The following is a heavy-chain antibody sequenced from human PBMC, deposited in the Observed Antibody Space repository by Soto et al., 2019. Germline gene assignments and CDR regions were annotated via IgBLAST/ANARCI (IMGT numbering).Heavy chain of an antibody. CDR3: ARHFGYDSSGYYNDAFDI. CDR1: GGSISSSSYY. V-gene: IGHV4-39*01. Sequence: SETLSLTCTFSGGSISSSSYYWGWIRQPPGKGLEWIGSIYYSGSTYYNPSLKSRVTISVDASKNQFSLKLSSVTAADTAVYYCARHFGYDSSGYYNDAFDIWGQGTIVTVSS. J-gene: IGHJ3*02. D-gene: IGHD3-22*01. CDR2: IYYSGST.